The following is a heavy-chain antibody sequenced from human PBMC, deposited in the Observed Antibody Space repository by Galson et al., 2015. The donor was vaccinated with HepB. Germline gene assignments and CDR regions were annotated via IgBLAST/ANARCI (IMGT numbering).Heavy chain of an antibody. CDR1: GFTFSSYA. Sequence: SLRLSCAASGFTFSSYAMSWVRQAPGKGLEWVSAISGSGGSTYYADSVKGRFTIPRDNSKNTLYLQMNSLRAEDTAVYYCAKRPSIAAAGTNYFDYWGQGTLVTVSS. V-gene: IGHV3-23*01. CDR2: ISGSGGST. D-gene: IGHD6-13*01. J-gene: IGHJ4*02. CDR3: AKRPSIAAAGTNYFDY.